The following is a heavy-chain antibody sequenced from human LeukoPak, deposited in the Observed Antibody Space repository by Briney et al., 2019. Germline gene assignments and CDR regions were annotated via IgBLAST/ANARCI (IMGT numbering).Heavy chain of an antibody. CDR1: GITFSNSA. Sequence: GGSLRLSCVPSGITFSNSALSWVRQAPGKGLEWVANIKQDGSEKYYVDPVRGRFTISRDNAKNSLYLQMNSLRAEDTAVYYCARGAESWGQGTLVTVSS. CDR2: IKQDGSEK. CDR3: ARGAES. V-gene: IGHV3-7*04. J-gene: IGHJ4*02.